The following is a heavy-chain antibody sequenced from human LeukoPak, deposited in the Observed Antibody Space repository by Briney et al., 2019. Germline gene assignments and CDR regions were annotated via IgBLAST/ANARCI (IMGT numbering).Heavy chain of an antibody. CDR3: VRHYRPPQDSRAAKPTGYYYYYMDV. V-gene: IGHV5-51*01. CDR1: GYTFPIYW. CDR2: IYPSDSHT. J-gene: IGHJ6*03. D-gene: IGHD3-16*02. Sequence: GESLKISCQGSGYTFPIYWMGWVRQTPGKGLEWMGIIYPSDSHTIYSPSFQGQVTVSADKSISIAYLQWSSLKASDTAIYYCVRHYRPPQDSRAAKPTGYYYYYMDVWGTGTTVIVSS.